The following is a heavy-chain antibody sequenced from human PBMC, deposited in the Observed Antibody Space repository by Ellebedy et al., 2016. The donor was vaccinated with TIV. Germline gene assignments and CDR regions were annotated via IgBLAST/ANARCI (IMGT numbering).Heavy chain of an antibody. CDR1: GFTFSSHW. D-gene: IGHD3-16*01. CDR3: AASLGFSPGY. J-gene: IGHJ4*02. Sequence: GESLKISCAGTGFTFSSHWMLWVRQAPGKGLMWVSRINPDGSSTNYADSVKDRFTISRDNAKDTLYLQMNSLRAEDTALYYCAASLGFSPGYWGQGTLVIVSS. V-gene: IGHV3-74*01. CDR2: INPDGSST.